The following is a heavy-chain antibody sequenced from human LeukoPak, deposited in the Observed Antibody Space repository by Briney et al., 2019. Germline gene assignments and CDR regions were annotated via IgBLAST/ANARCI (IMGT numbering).Heavy chain of an antibody. Sequence: GRSLRLSCAASGFTFSSYAMHWVRQAPGKGLEWVAVISYDGSNKHYADSVKGRFTISRDNSKNTLYLQMNSLRSEDTAVYYCARAGGPTVTNYYYYMDVWGKGTTVTVSS. CDR3: ARAGGPTVTNYYYYMDV. CDR1: GFTFSSYA. D-gene: IGHD4-11*01. CDR2: ISYDGSNK. J-gene: IGHJ6*03. V-gene: IGHV3-30-3*01.